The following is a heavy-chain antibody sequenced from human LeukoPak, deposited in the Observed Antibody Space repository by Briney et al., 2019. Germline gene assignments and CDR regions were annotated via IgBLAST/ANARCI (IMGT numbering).Heavy chain of an antibody. CDR2: INPNSGGT. V-gene: IGHV1-2*02. CDR1: GYTFTGYY. Sequence: ASVKVSCKASGYTFTGYYMHWVRQAPGQGLEWMGWINPNSGGTNYAQKFQGRVTMTRDMSISTAYMELSRLRSDDTAVYYCARGLPGYSSGWYPIWGQGTLVTVSS. CDR3: ARGLPGYSSGWYPI. D-gene: IGHD6-19*01. J-gene: IGHJ4*02.